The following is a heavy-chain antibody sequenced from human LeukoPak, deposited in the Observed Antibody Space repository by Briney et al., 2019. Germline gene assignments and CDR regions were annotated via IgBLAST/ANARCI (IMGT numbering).Heavy chain of an antibody. CDR3: ARDMGQWLVREIFDY. J-gene: IGHJ4*02. CDR1: GFTFSDYY. Sequence: PGGSLRLSCAASGFTFSDYYMSWIRQAPGKGLEWVSYISSSGSTIYYADSVKGRFTISRDNAKNSLYLQMNSLRAEDTAVYYCARDMGQWLVREIFDYWGQGTLVTVSS. D-gene: IGHD6-19*01. V-gene: IGHV3-11*01. CDR2: ISSSGSTI.